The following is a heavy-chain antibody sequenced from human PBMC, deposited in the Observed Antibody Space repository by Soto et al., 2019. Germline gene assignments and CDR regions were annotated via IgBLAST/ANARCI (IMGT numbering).Heavy chain of an antibody. Sequence: PSETLSLTCAVSGGSLSSGGYSWSWIRQPPGKGLEWIGYIYHSGSTYYNPSLKSRVTISVDRSKNQFSLKLSSVTAEDTAVYYCARDPRRGGLRPAHSFFDYWGKGTLVTVSS. J-gene: IGHJ4*02. CDR2: IYHSGST. V-gene: IGHV4-30-2*01. CDR3: ARDPRRGGLRPAHSFFDY. CDR1: GGSLSSGGYS. D-gene: IGHD5-12*01.